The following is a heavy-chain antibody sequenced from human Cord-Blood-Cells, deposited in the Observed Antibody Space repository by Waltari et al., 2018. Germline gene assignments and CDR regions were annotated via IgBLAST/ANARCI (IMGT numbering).Heavy chain of an antibody. CDR1: GYTFTGYD. D-gene: IGHD6-25*01. J-gene: IGHJ5*02. V-gene: IGHV1-8*03. CDR3: ARGMQSGNWFDP. Sequence: VQLVPSGAEVKKPGASVKGACKASGYTFTGYDINWVRKATGQGLDWMGGMNPNSGNTGYAQKFQGRVTITRNTSISTAYMELSSLRSEDTAVYYCARGMQSGNWFDPWGQGTLVTVSS. CDR2: MNPNSGNT.